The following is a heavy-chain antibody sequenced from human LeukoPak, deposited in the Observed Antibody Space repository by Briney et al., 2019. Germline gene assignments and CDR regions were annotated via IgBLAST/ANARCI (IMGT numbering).Heavy chain of an antibody. CDR3: ARALSYCSGGSCYSWYFDY. Sequence: SVKVPCKASGGTFSSYAISWVRQAPGQGLEWMGGIIPIFGTANYAQKFQGRVTITADESTSTAYMELSSLRSEDTAVYYCARALSYCSGGSCYSWYFDYWGQGTLVTVSS. D-gene: IGHD2-15*01. CDR1: GGTFSSYA. V-gene: IGHV1-69*01. J-gene: IGHJ4*02. CDR2: IIPIFGTA.